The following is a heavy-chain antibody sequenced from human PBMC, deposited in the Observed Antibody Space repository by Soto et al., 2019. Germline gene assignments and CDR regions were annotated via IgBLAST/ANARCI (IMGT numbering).Heavy chain of an antibody. CDR1: GYSISSGYY. D-gene: IGHD3-22*01. Sequence: SETLSLTCTVSGYSISSGYYWGWIRQPPGKGLEWIGSIYHSGSTYYNPSLKSRVTISVDTSKNQFSLKLSSVTAADTAVYYCARDGYYYDSSGYYYDYWGQGTLVTVSS. CDR2: IYHSGST. V-gene: IGHV4-38-2*02. J-gene: IGHJ4*02. CDR3: ARDGYYYDSSGYYYDY.